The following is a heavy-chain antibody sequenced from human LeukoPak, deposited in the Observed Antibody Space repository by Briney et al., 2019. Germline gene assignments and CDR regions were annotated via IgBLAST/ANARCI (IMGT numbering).Heavy chain of an antibody. CDR1: GGSISSYY. CDR3: ARLGGTAFDI. D-gene: IGHD1-26*01. CDR2: IYYSGST. V-gene: IGHV4-59*08. Sequence: PSETLSLTCTVSGGSISSYYWSWIRQPPGKGLEWIGYIYYSGSTNYNPSLKSRVTISVDTSKNQFSLKLSPVTAADTAVYYCARLGGTAFDIWGQGTMVTVSS. J-gene: IGHJ3*02.